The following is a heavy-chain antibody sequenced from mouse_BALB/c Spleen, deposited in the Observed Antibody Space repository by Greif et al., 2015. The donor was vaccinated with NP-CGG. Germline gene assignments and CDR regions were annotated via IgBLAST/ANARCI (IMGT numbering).Heavy chain of an antibody. CDR1: GFNIKDTY. J-gene: IGHJ1*01. Sequence: VQLKQSGAEPVKPGASVKLSCTASGFNIKDTYMHWVKQRPEQGLEWIGRIDPANGNTKYDPKFQGKATITADTSSNTAYLQLSSLTSEDTAVYYCARNGNYVYFDVWGAGTTVTVSS. V-gene: IGHV14-3*02. CDR3: ARNGNYVYFDV. CDR2: IDPANGNT. D-gene: IGHD2-1*01.